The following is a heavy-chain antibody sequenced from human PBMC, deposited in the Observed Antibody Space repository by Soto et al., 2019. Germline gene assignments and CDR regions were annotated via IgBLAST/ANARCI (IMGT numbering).Heavy chain of an antibody. V-gene: IGHV1-69*06. J-gene: IGHJ4*02. CDR1: GGTFSSYA. Sequence: KVSCKASGGTFSSYAISWVRQAPGQGLEWMGGIIPIFGTANYAQKFQGRVTITADKSTSTAYMELSSLRSEDTAVYYCASRGYSSGWYYFDCWGQGTLVTVSS. CDR3: ASRGYSSGWYYFDC. CDR2: IIPIFGTA. D-gene: IGHD6-19*01.